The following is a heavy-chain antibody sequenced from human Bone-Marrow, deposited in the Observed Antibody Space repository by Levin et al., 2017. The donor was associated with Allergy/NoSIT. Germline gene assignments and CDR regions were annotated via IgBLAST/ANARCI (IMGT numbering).Heavy chain of an antibody. V-gene: IGHV3-48*04. CDR3: ARGQELWNPYDY. J-gene: IGHJ4*02. CDR2: ISSSSQTI. CDR1: GFTLSSYS. D-gene: IGHD7-27*01. Sequence: PGGSLRLSCTSSGFTLSSYSMSWVRQTPGKGLEWLAYISSSSQTIYYADSVRGRFTISRDNTNNSTYLHMDSLRADDTALYYCARGQELWNPYDYWGQGTLVTVSS.